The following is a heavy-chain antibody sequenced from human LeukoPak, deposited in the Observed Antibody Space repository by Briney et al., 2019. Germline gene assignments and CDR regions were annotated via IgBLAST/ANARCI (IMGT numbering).Heavy chain of an antibody. D-gene: IGHD3-3*01. CDR2: INPNSGGT. V-gene: IGHV1-2*02. CDR3: AKGYDFWSGYYSAAEYFQH. CDR1: GYTFTDYY. J-gene: IGHJ1*01. Sequence: ASVNVSCKASGYTFTDYYMHWVRQAPGQGLEWMGWINPNSGGTNYAQKFQGRVTMTRDTSISTAYMELSRLRSDDTAVYYCAKGYDFWSGYYSAAEYFQHWGQGTLVTVSS.